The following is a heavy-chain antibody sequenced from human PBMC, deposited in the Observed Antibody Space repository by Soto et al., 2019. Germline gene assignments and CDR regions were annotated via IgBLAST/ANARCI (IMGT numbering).Heavy chain of an antibody. J-gene: IGHJ4*02. D-gene: IGHD1-26*01. CDR1: GGTFSSYA. CDR2: IIPIFATA. Sequence: QVELVQSAAEVKKPGSSVTVSCKAAGGTFSSYAISWVRQAPGQGLEWMGGIIPIFATANYAQKFQVRVTITADKSTSTAYMELSSLRSEDTAVYYCAGEGGVGAVDYWGQGTLVTVSS. CDR3: AGEGGVGAVDY. V-gene: IGHV1-69*06.